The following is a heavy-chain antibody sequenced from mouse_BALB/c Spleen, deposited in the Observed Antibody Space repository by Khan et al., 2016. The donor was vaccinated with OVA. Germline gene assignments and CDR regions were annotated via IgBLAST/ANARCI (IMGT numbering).Heavy chain of an antibody. V-gene: IGHV3-2*02. D-gene: IGHD1-1*01. CDR2: ISYGGST. CDR1: GYSITSDYA. Sequence: EVQLVESGPGLVKPSQSLSLTCTVTGYSITSDYAWDWIRQFPGNKLEWMCYISYGGSTSYNPSLKSRISITRDTSKNQFFLQLNSVTTEDTATYYCARKTYYGYAMDYWGQGTSVTVSS. CDR3: ARKTYYGYAMDY. J-gene: IGHJ4*01.